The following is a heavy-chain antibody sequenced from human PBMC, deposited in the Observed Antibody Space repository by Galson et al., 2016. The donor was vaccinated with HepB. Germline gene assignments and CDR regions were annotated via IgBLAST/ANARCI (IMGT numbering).Heavy chain of an antibody. CDR3: AGSLGDVHIVAAAFDY. D-gene: IGHD5-12*01. Sequence: SETLSLTCTVSGGSISSYCWSWIRQSPGRGLEWIGYIYYSGSTIYSPSLKSRVTISVDTSKNQFSLRLSSVTAADPAVYYCAGSLGDVHIVAAAFDYWGQGTLVTVSS. CDR1: GGSISSYC. CDR2: IYYSGST. V-gene: IGHV4-59*01. J-gene: IGHJ4*02.